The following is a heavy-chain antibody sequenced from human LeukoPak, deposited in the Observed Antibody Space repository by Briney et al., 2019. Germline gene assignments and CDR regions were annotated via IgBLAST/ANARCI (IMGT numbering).Heavy chain of an antibody. V-gene: IGHV4-59*08. CDR1: GGSISSYY. Sequence: SETLSLTCTVSGGSISSYYWSWIRQPPGKGLEWIGYIYYSGSTNYNPSLKSRVTISVDTSKNQFSLKLSSVTAADTAVYYCAGSYYYGSGSYYPPFDYWGQGTLVTVSS. CDR2: IYYSGST. CDR3: AGSYYYGSGSYYPPFDY. D-gene: IGHD3-10*01. J-gene: IGHJ4*02.